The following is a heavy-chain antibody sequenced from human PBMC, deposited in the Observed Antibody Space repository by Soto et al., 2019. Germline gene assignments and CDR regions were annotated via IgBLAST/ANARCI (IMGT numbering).Heavy chain of an antibody. CDR3: ARHYDILTGYEYYFDY. CDR1: GGSISSSSYY. CDR2: IYYSGST. J-gene: IGHJ4*02. V-gene: IGHV4-39*01. D-gene: IGHD3-9*01. Sequence: PSETLSLTCTVSGGSISSSSYYWGWIRQPPGKGLEWIGSIYYSGSTYYNPSLKSRVTKSVDKSKNQFSLKLSSVTAADTAVYYCARHYDILTGYEYYFDYWGQGTLVTVS.